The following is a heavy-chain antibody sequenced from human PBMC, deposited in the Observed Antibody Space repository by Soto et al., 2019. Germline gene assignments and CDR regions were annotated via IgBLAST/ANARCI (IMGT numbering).Heavy chain of an antibody. Sequence: PGGSLRLSCAASRFTFRGNSMNWVRQAPGKGLEWLAYISSSGRTIYYSDSVKGRFTISRDNARNSLHLEMNSLRDEDTAVYFCAGESSTWAFFDYWGQGTLVTVS. CDR3: AGESSTWAFFDY. V-gene: IGHV3-48*02. D-gene: IGHD6-13*01. CDR2: ISSSGRTI. J-gene: IGHJ4*02. CDR1: RFTFRGNS.